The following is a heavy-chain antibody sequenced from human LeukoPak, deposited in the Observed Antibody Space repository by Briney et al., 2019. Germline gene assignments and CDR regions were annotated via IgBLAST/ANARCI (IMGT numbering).Heavy chain of an antibody. V-gene: IGHV3-23*01. CDR2: ISGSGGIT. J-gene: IGHJ4*02. Sequence: PGGSLRLSCAASGFTLSSYAMSWVRQAPGRGLEWVSAISGSGGITYYADSVKGRFTISRDNSKNTLYLQMNSLRAEDTAVYYCAKVPSYYYDSSGYYYIDYWGQGTLVTVSS. D-gene: IGHD3-22*01. CDR1: GFTLSSYA. CDR3: AKVPSYYYDSSGYYYIDY.